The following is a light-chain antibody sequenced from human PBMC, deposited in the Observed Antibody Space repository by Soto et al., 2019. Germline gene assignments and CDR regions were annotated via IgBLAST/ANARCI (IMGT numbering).Light chain of an antibody. CDR2: DAS. Sequence: AIPLTQSPSSLSASVGDRVTITCRASQGISSALAWYQQKPGKAPKLLIYDASSLESGVPSRFSGSGSGTDFTLSISSLQPEECATYYCHQLEAVGAGTRVDIK. CDR1: QGISSA. CDR3: HQLEA. V-gene: IGKV1-13*02. J-gene: IGKJ3*01.